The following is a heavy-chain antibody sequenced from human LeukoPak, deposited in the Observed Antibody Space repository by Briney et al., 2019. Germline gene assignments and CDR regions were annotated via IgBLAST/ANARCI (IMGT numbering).Heavy chain of an antibody. CDR2: ISPDGNIE. CDR3: AKINNDDDY. V-gene: IGHV3-30*18. D-gene: IGHD1/OR15-1a*01. Sequence: PGGSLRLSCAAPGFTFTTFGIHWVRQAPGKGLEWVAAISPDGNIEYYTDSVKGRFTISRDNSKNMIYLQMNSLRGEDSAVYYCAKINNDDDYWGQGTLVTVSS. CDR1: GFTFTTFG. J-gene: IGHJ4*02.